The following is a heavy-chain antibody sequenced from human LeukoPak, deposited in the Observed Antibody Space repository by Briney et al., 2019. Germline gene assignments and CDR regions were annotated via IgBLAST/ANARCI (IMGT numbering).Heavy chain of an antibody. CDR1: GFTFSRYE. V-gene: IGHV3-48*03. D-gene: IGHD4-11*01. CDR3: ARMVPYSRHYFDY. Sequence: GGSLRLTCAASGFTFSRYEMNWVRQAPGKGLEWVSYISSSGSTIYYADSVKGRSTISRDNAKNSLYLQMNSLRAEDTAVYYCARMVPYSRHYFDYWGQGTLGTVSS. J-gene: IGHJ4*02. CDR2: ISSSGSTI.